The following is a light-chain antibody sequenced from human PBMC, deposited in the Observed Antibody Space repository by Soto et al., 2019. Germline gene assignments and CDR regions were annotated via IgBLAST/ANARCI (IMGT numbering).Light chain of an antibody. V-gene: IGLV3-1*01. CDR1: KLGDKY. J-gene: IGLJ2*01. CDR2: QDS. CDR3: QAWDSSTSVV. Sequence: ELTQPPSVSVSPGQTASITCSGDKLGDKYTYWYQQKPGQSPVLVIYQDSKRPSGIPERFSGSNSGNTATLTISGTQAMDEADYYCQAWDSSTSVVFGGGTKLTVL.